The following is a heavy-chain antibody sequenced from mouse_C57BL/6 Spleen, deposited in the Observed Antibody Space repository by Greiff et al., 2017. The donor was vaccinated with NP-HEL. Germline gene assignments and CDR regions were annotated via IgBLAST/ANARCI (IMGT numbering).Heavy chain of an antibody. D-gene: IGHD2-3*01. V-gene: IGHV1-18*01. J-gene: IGHJ3*01. CDR2: INPNNGGT. Sequence: EVKLVESGPELVKPGASVKIPCKASGYTFTDYNMDWVKQSHGKSLEWIGDINPNNGGTIYNQKFKGKATLTVDKSSSTAYMELRSLTSEDTAVYYCAREDDGYWAYWGQGTLVTVSA. CDR3: AREDDGYWAY. CDR1: GYTFTDYN.